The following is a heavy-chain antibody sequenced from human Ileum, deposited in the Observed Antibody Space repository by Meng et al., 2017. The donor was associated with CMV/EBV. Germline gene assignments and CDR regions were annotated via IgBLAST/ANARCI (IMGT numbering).Heavy chain of an antibody. CDR2: IGAYNGNT. Sequence: WVRQVPGQGLEWMVWIGAYNGNTNYAPKFQGRVTMTTDTRTATAYMELRSLRSDDTAFYYCARDLDSGRVSSDLILVPPSTRLFDYWGQGTLVTVSS. V-gene: IGHV1-18*01. D-gene: IGHD2/OR15-2a*01. CDR3: ARDLDSGRVSSDLILVPPSTRLFDY. J-gene: IGHJ4*02.